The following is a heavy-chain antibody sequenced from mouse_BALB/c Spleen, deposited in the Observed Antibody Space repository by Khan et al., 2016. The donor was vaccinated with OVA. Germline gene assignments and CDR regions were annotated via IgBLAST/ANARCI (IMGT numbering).Heavy chain of an antibody. V-gene: IGHV1-7*01. CDR1: GYTFINYW. J-gene: IGHJ2*01. D-gene: IGHD1-1*01. CDR3: ARRGLRWDFDY. CDR2: INPSTAYT. Sequence: LEESGAELAKPGASVKMSCKASGYTFINYWILWVKQRPGQGLEWIGYINPSTAYTEYNQNFKDKATLTADKSSSTAYMQLSSLTSEDSAVYYCARRGLRWDFDYWGQGTTLTVSS.